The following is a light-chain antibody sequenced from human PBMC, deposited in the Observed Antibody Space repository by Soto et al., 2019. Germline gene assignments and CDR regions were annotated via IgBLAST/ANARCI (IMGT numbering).Light chain of an antibody. CDR1: SSDVGGYNY. Sequence: QSALTQPASVSGSPGQSITISCTGTSSDVGGYNYVSWYQQHPGKAPKLMIYAVTDRPSGVSSRFSGSKSGNTASLTIAGLQAEDEDDYYCSSYTSSSTLFGTGTKFTVL. J-gene: IGLJ1*01. CDR2: AVT. V-gene: IGLV2-14*01. CDR3: SSYTSSSTL.